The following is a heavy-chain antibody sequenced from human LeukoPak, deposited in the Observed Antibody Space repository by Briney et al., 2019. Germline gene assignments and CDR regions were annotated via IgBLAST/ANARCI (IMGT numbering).Heavy chain of an antibody. D-gene: IGHD5-18*01. CDR2: IYPGDSDT. CDR1: GYSFTSYW. Sequence: PGESLKISCKGSGYSFTSYWIGWVRQMPGKGLEWMGIIYPGDSDTRYSPSFQGQVTISADKSISTAYLQWSSLKASDAATYYCARLRGYSYGYGGFFDYWGQGTLVTVSS. CDR3: ARLRGYSYGYGGFFDY. V-gene: IGHV5-51*01. J-gene: IGHJ4*02.